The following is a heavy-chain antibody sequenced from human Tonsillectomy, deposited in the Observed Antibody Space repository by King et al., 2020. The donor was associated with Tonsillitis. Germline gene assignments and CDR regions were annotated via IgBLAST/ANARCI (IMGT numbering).Heavy chain of an antibody. Sequence: VQLVESGGGLVQPGGSLRLSCAASGFTFNNFWMTWVRQAPGKGLEWVANIKQDGSEKYYVDSVKGRLPISRDNARNSLYLQMSSLGAEDTALYYCARDRSYYDSSGWGDAFDIWGQGTKVTVSS. CDR2: IKQDGSEK. J-gene: IGHJ3*02. V-gene: IGHV3-7*01. CDR3: ARDRSYYDSSGWGDAFDI. D-gene: IGHD3-22*01. CDR1: GFTFNNFW.